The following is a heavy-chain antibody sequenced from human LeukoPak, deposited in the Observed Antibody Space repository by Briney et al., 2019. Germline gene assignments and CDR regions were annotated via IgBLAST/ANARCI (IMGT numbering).Heavy chain of an antibody. CDR1: GFTFSSYS. D-gene: IGHD3-3*01. V-gene: IGHV3-21*01. J-gene: IGHJ6*02. CDR3: ARDYDFWSGYWEGFSYYYGMDV. CDR2: ISSSSSYI. Sequence: GGSLRLSCAASGFTFSSYSMNWVRQAPGKGLECFSSISSSSSYIYYADSVKGRFTISRDNANNSLYLQMNSMRAEDTAVYYCARDYDFWSGYWEGFSYYYGMDVWGQGTTVTVSS.